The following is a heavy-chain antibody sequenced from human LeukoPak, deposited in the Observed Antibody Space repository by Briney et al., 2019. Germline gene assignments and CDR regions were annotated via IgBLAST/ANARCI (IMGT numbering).Heavy chain of an antibody. V-gene: IGHV3-11*04. CDR3: AREPLMGTNWFDP. D-gene: IGHD1-7*01. J-gene: IGHJ5*02. CDR2: ISSSGSTI. CDR1: GFTFSDYY. Sequence: PGGSLRLSCAASGFTFSDYYMSWIRQAPGKGLEWVSYISSSGSTIYYADSVKGRFTISRDNAKNSLYLQMNSLRAEDTAVYYCAREPLMGTNWFDPWGQGTLVTVSS.